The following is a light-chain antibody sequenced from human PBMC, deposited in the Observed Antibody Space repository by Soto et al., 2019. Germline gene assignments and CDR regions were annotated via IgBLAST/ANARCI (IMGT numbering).Light chain of an antibody. J-gene: IGKJ5*01. CDR2: AAS. Sequence: EIVMTQSPATLSVSPGERATLSCRASQNANIKLACDQQKPGQGPRLLIYAASTRATGVPARISGSGSGTEFTLTISSLQSEDFAVYYCQQYNNAPITFGQGTRLEIK. CDR3: QQYNNAPIT. V-gene: IGKV3-15*01. CDR1: QNANIK.